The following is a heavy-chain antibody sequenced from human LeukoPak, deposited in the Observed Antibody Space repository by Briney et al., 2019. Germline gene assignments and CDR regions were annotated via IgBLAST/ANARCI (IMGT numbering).Heavy chain of an antibody. D-gene: IGHD4-23*01. CDR3: ARHSGMTTVVFDY. CDR2: IYYSGST. CDR1: GGSISSSNYY. Sequence: PSETLSLTCTVSGGSISSSNYYWGWIRQPPGKGLEWIGSIYYSGSTYYNPSLKSRVTISVDTSKRQFSLKLNSVTAADTAVYYGARHSGMTTVVFDYWGQGTLVTVSS. V-gene: IGHV4-39*01. J-gene: IGHJ4*02.